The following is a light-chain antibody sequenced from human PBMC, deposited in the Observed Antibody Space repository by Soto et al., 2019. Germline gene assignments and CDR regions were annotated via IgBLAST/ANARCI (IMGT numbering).Light chain of an antibody. CDR3: YSAADNNMV. V-gene: IGLV3-27*01. CDR1: IVAKKC. CDR2: KDS. Sequence: SYELTQPSSVSVSPGQTARITCSGDIVAKKCARWFQQKPGQAPVLLIYKDSERPSGIPERFSGSSSGTTVTLTINGAQVEDEADYFCYSAADNNMVFGGGTKVTVL. J-gene: IGLJ2*01.